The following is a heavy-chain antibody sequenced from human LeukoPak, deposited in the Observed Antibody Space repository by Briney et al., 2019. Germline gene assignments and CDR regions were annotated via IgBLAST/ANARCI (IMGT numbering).Heavy chain of an antibody. CDR2: IYYSGST. D-gene: IGHD2-8*01. V-gene: IGHV4-61*08. J-gene: IGHJ6*02. CDR1: GGSISSGGYY. Sequence: SETLSLTCTVSGGSISSGGYYWSWIRQPPGKGLEWIGYIYYSGSTNYNPSLKSRVTISADTSKNQFSLELTSVTAADTAVYYCARHHANYYYYGLDVWGQGTTVTVSS. CDR3: ARHHANYYYYGLDV.